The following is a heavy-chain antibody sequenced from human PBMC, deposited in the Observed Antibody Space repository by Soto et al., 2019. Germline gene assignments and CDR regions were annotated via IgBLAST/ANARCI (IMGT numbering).Heavy chain of an antibody. Sequence: QVQLVQSGAEVKKPGSSVKVSCKASGGTFSSYAISWVRQAPGQGLEWMGGIIPVFGTANYAKKFQGRVTITADESTSTAYMELSSLRSEDTAVYYCARSVDDYYDCSGYYYVGYFQHWGQGTLVTVSS. J-gene: IGHJ1*01. CDR3: ARSVDDYYDCSGYYYVGYFQH. V-gene: IGHV1-69*01. CDR2: IIPVFGTA. CDR1: GGTFSSYA. D-gene: IGHD3-22*01.